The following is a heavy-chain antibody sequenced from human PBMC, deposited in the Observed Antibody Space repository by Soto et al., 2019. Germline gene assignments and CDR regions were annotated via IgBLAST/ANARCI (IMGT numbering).Heavy chain of an antibody. CDR3: ARGVGSGSYYNRYIWFDP. CDR1: GYTFTNYG. CDR2: INVYNGKT. J-gene: IGHJ5*02. Sequence: QVQLVQSGGEVKKPGASVKVSCKASGYTFTNYGISWVRQAPGQGLEWMGWINVYNGKTKYAQKVQGRVNMTTDTSTSTAYMELRSLRSDDTAVYYCARGVGSGSYYNRYIWFDPWGQGTLVTVSS. D-gene: IGHD3-10*01. V-gene: IGHV1-18*01.